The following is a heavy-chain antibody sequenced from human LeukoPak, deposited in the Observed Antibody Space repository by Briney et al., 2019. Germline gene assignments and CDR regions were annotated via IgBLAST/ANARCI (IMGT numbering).Heavy chain of an antibody. V-gene: IGHV3-49*04. D-gene: IGHD2-2*01. CDR1: GFTFGDYA. J-gene: IGHJ3*02. CDR2: IRSKAYGGTT. Sequence: QPGRSLRLSCTASGFTFGDYAMSWVRQAPGKGLEWVGFIRSKAYGGTTEYAASVKGRFTISRDDSKSIAYLQMNSLKTEDTAVYYCTIYCSSTSCYGAFDIWDQGTMVTVSS. CDR3: TIYCSSTSCYGAFDI.